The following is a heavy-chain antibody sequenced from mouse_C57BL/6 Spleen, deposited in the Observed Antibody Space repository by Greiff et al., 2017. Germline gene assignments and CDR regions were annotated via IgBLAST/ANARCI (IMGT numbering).Heavy chain of an antibody. V-gene: IGHV1-15*01. J-gene: IGHJ3*01. D-gene: IGHD1-1*01. CDR2: IDPETGGT. CDR3: TRNYYGSRAWFAY. Sequence: VQVVESGAELVRPGASVTLSCKASGYTFTDYEMHWVKQTPVHGLEWIGAIDPETGGTAYNQKFKGKAILTADKSSSTAYMELRSLTSEDSAVYYCTRNYYGSRAWFAYWGQGTLVTVSA. CDR1: GYTFTDYE.